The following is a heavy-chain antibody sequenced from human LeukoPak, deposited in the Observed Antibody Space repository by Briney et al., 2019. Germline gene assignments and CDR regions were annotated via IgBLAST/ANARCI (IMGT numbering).Heavy chain of an antibody. CDR1: GFTFNNYG. CDR2: ISNSGGST. CDR3: AKLGDYGY. V-gene: IGHV3-23*01. D-gene: IGHD4-17*01. Sequence: GGSLRLSCAAFGFTFNNYGMNWVRQAPGKGLEWVSTISNSGGSTYYADSVKGRFIISRDNSKNTLYLQMNSLRGEDTAAYYCAKLGDYGYWGQGTLVTVYS. J-gene: IGHJ4*02.